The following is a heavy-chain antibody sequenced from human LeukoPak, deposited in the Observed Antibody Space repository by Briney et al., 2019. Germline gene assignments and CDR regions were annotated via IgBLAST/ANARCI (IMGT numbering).Heavy chain of an antibody. CDR1: GFSVTNNY. V-gene: IGHV3-53*01. Sequence: GGSLRLSCAVSGFSVTNNYMSWVRQAPGKGLEWVSVFYVGGATYYADSVKGRFTISRDNSENTLYLQMNNLRAEDTAVYYCARELVVKQDLDCWGQGTLVTVSS. CDR3: ARELVVKQDLDC. CDR2: FYVGGAT. D-gene: IGHD2-15*01. J-gene: IGHJ4*02.